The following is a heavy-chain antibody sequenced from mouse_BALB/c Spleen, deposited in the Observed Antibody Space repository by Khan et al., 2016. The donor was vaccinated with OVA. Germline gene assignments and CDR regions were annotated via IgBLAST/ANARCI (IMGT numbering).Heavy chain of an antibody. CDR3: ATSYFYVYYFDY. J-gene: IGHJ2*01. CDR1: GFTFSSYG. D-gene: IGHD1-1*01. CDR2: ISGDSNTI. V-gene: IGHV5-17*02. Sequence: EVELVESGGDLVQPGGSRKLSCAASGFTFSSYGMHWVRQAPEKGLEWVAYISGDSNTIYYADTVKGRFTISRDNPRKHLFLQMTILMSEDTAMYYCATSYFYVYYFDYWGPGTTLTVSS.